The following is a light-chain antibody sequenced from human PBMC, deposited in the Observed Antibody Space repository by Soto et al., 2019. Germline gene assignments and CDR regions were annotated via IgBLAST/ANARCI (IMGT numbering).Light chain of an antibody. J-gene: IGKJ1*01. CDR1: QSVSSSY. Sequence: EIVLTQSPGTLSLSPGDRATLSCRASQSVSSSYLAWYQQKPGQAPRVLICGASSRATGIPDRFSGSGSGTDFTLTISRLEPEDFAVYYCLQYGSSPKTFGQGTKVDIK. CDR2: GAS. V-gene: IGKV3-20*01. CDR3: LQYGSSPKT.